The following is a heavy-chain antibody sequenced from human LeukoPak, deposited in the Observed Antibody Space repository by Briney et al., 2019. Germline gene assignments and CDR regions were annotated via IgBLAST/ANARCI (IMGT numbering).Heavy chain of an antibody. CDR2: ISSSGSTI. V-gene: IGHV3-11*01. J-gene: IGHJ4*02. CDR3: AGRIAVAGFFDY. Sequence: GGSLRLSCAASGFTFSDYYMSWIRQAPGKGLEWVSYISSSGSTIYYADSVKGRFTISRDNAKNSLYLQTNSLRAEDTAVYYCAGRIAVAGFFDYWGQGTLVTVSS. CDR1: GFTFSDYY. D-gene: IGHD6-19*01.